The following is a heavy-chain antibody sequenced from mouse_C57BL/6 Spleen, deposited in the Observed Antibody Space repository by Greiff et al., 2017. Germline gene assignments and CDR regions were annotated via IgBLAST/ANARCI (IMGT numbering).Heavy chain of an antibody. CDR3: ARGFPMDY. Sequence: VQLQESGPELVKPGASVKISCKASGYAFSSSWMNWVKQRPGKGLEWIGRIYPGDGDTNYNGKFKGKATLTADKSSSTAYMQLSSLTSEDSAVYFCARGFPMDYWGQGTSVTVSS. CDR1: GYAFSSSW. CDR2: IYPGDGDT. V-gene: IGHV1-82*01. J-gene: IGHJ4*01.